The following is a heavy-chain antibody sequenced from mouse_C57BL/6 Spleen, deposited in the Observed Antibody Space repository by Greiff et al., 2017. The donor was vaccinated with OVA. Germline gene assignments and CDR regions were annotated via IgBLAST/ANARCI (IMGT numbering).Heavy chain of an antibody. CDR2: IWSGGST. J-gene: IGHJ4*01. D-gene: IGHD2-1*01. Sequence: VMLVESGPGLVQPSQSLSITCTVSGFSLTSYGVHWVRQSPGKGLEWLGVIWSGGSTDYNAAFISRLSISKDNSKSQVFFKMNSLQADDTAIYYCARNGYGNYDAMDYWGQGTSVTVSS. V-gene: IGHV2-2*01. CDR3: ARNGYGNYDAMDY. CDR1: GFSLTSYG.